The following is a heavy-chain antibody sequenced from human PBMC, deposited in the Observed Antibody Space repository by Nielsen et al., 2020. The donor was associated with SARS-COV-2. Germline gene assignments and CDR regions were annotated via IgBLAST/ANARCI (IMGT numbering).Heavy chain of an antibody. CDR2: ISGSGGST. CDR3: AKDSGYDRDDAFDI. CDR1: GFTFSSYA. D-gene: IGHD5-12*01. J-gene: IGHJ3*02. V-gene: IGHV3-23*01. Sequence: GESLKISCAASGFTFSSYAMSWVRQAPGKGLEWVSAISGSGGSTYYADSVKGRFTISRDNSKNTLYLQMNSLRAEDTAVYYCAKDSGYDRDDAFDIWGQGTMVTVSS.